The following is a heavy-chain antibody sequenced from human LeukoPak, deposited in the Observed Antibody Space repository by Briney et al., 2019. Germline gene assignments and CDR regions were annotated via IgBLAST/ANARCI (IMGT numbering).Heavy chain of an antibody. V-gene: IGHV4-59*12. D-gene: IGHD6-6*01. CDR2: IYYSGST. J-gene: IGHJ4*02. CDR3: ARENVVAARGFDY. CDR1: GGSISSYY. Sequence: SETLSLTCTVSGGSISSYYWSWIRQPPGKGLEWIGYIYYSGSTYYNPSLKSRVTISVDTSKNQFSLKLSSVTAADTAVYYCARENVVAARGFDYWGQGTLVTVSS.